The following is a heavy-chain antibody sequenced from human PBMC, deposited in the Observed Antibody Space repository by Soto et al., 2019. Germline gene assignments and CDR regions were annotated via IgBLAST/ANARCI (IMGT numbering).Heavy chain of an antibody. D-gene: IGHD3-16*01. J-gene: IGHJ6*02. V-gene: IGHV3-23*01. CDR3: AKDQSPRSLYGMGV. CDR1: GGTFSSYA. Sequence: GGSLRLSWAAAGGTFSSYARSWVRQAPGKGLEWVSAITGSGDSTSYADSVKGRFTISRDNSKNTLYLQMISLRAEDTAVYFCAKDQSPRSLYGMGVWVQGTTVTVSS. CDR2: ITGSGDST.